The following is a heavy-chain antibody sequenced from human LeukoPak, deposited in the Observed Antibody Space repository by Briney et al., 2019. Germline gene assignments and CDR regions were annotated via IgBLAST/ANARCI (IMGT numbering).Heavy chain of an antibody. CDR1: GGSISSYC. CDR3: ARGLGEQLVNYYYYMYV. Sequence: SETLSLTCTVSGGSISSYCWSWIRQPAGKGLEWIGRIYTSGSTNYYPSLKSRVTISVDTSKNQFSLKLSSMPAADTAVYYCARGLGEQLVNYYYYMYVCGKRTTVTVSS. D-gene: IGHD6-13*01. CDR2: IYTSGST. J-gene: IGHJ6*03. V-gene: IGHV4-4*07.